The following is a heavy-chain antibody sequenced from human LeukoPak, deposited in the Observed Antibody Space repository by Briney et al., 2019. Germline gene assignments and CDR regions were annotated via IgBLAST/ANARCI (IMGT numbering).Heavy chain of an antibody. D-gene: IGHD3-16*01. Sequence: GGSLRLSCAASGFTFSSYAMSWVRQAPGKGLEWVSAINGSGGSTYYADSVKGRFTISRDNSKNTLYLQMNSLRAEDTAVYYCAKDNPTYDYVWGSFDYWGQGTLVTVSS. CDR3: AKDNPTYDYVWGSFDY. CDR2: INGSGGST. J-gene: IGHJ4*02. CDR1: GFTFSSYA. V-gene: IGHV3-23*01.